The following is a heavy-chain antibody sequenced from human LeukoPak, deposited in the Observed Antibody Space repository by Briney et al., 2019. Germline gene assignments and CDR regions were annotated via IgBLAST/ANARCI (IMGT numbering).Heavy chain of an antibody. D-gene: IGHD3-16*01. CDR2: ISGGGGDT. Sequence: GGSLRLSCAASGFTFSSDAMIWVRQAPGKGLEWVSNISGGGGDTYYGDSVKGRFTISRDNSKNTLYLQMNSLRAEDTAVYYCAKDTLLGGNYHYYYYMDVWGKGTTVTVSS. CDR1: GFTFSSDA. V-gene: IGHV3-23*01. J-gene: IGHJ6*03. CDR3: AKDTLLGGNYHYYYYMDV.